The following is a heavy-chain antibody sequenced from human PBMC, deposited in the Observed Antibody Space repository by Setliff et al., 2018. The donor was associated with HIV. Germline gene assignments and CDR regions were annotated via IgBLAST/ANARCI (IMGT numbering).Heavy chain of an antibody. CDR1: GDSMGSSSYY. CDR2: FYYSGST. Sequence: SETLSLTCTVSGDSMGSSSYYWAWIRQPPGKGLEWIGSFYYSGSTYYNPSLKSRVTISVDTSKNQFSLRLTSVTAADTAVYYCARNTRAGDFDYWGQGTLVTVSS. J-gene: IGHJ4*02. CDR3: ARNTRAGDFDY. D-gene: IGHD3-10*01. V-gene: IGHV4-39*01.